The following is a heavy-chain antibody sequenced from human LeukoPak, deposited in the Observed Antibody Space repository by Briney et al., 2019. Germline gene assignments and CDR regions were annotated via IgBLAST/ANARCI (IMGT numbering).Heavy chain of an antibody. J-gene: IGHJ5*02. CDR3: ARSPMVRGVITLWWFDP. CDR2: IYTSGST. D-gene: IGHD3-10*01. V-gene: IGHV4-59*10. Sequence: SETLSLTCAVYGGSFSGYYWSWIRQPPGKGLEWIGRIYTSGSTNYNPSLKSRVTMSVDTSKNQFSLKLSSVTAADTAVYYCARSPMVRGVITLWWFDPWGQGTLVTVSS. CDR1: GGSFSGYY.